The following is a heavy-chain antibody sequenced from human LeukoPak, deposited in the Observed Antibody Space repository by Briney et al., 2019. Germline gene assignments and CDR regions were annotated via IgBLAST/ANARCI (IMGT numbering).Heavy chain of an antibody. CDR2: IYSTGST. D-gene: IGHD3-3*01. Sequence: SQTLSLTCTVSGGSISSGSYYWSWLRQSAGKGLEWIGRIYSTGSTSYNPSLESRVTISRDTSKNQFSLNLSSVTAADTAVYYCAKDWSIFGARDWFDPWGQGTLVTVSS. V-gene: IGHV4-61*02. CDR1: GGSISSGSYY. CDR3: AKDWSIFGARDWFDP. J-gene: IGHJ5*02.